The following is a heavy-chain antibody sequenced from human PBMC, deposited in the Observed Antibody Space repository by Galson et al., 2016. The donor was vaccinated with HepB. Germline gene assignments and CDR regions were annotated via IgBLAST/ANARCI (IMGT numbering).Heavy chain of an antibody. V-gene: IGHV3-53*01. J-gene: IGHJ4*02. CDR2: IYSGGST. D-gene: IGHD6-19*01. Sequence: SLRLSCAAYEFTASSNYLNWIRQAPGKGLEWVSAIYSGGSTHYADSVKGRFTISRDNSKNTVYLEVKSLRAEDTAVYYCARALSGWDGFDYRGQGTLVIVSS. CDR1: EFTASSNY. CDR3: ARALSGWDGFDY.